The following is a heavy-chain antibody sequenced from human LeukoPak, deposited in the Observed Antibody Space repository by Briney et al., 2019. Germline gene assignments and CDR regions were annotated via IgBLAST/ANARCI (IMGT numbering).Heavy chain of an antibody. CDR1: GFSFSSYA. Sequence: PGGSLRLSCAASGFSFSSYAMSWVRQAPGKGLEWVSSIRGSGGGTNYGDSVKGRFTISRYNSKNTLYLQMNSLRAEDTAVYYCARDNLLWFGEGGGYDWFDPWGQGTLVTVSS. J-gene: IGHJ5*02. CDR2: IRGSGGGT. CDR3: ARDNLLWFGEGGGYDWFDP. D-gene: IGHD3-10*01. V-gene: IGHV3-23*01.